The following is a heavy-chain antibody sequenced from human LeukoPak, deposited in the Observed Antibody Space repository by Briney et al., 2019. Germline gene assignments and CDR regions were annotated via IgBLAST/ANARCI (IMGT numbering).Heavy chain of an antibody. Sequence: GGSLRLSCATPGITLSSHAMSWVRQAPGKGLEWVSLISGSGGHTYYGDSVKGRFTISRDNSKNTFYLQMNSLRADDTAVYYCAKGGEATMRDGYNYYYYYMEVWGKGTTVTVSS. D-gene: IGHD5-24*01. CDR1: GITLSSHA. V-gene: IGHV3-23*01. CDR2: ISGSGGHT. J-gene: IGHJ6*03. CDR3: AKGGEATMRDGYNYYYYYMEV.